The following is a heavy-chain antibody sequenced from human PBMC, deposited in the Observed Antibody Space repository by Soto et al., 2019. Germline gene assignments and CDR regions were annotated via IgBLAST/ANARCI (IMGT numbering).Heavy chain of an antibody. D-gene: IGHD6-6*01. J-gene: IGHJ6*03. CDR3: AKYHQSLEYSSSSAYYYMDV. Sequence: GGSLRLSCAASGFTFSSYAMSWVRQAPGKGLEWVSAISGSGGSTYYADSVKGRFTISRDNSKNTLYLQMSSLRAEDTAVYYCAKYHQSLEYSSSSAYYYMDVWGKGTTVTVSS. CDR1: GFTFSSYA. CDR2: ISGSGGST. V-gene: IGHV3-23*01.